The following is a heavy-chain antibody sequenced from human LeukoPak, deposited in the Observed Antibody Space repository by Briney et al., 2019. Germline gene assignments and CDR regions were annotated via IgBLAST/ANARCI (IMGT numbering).Heavy chain of an antibody. V-gene: IGHV1-69*13. CDR1: GGTFSIYA. D-gene: IGHD3-22*01. J-gene: IGHJ4*02. Sequence: SVKVSCKASGGTFSIYAISWVRQAPGQGLEWMGGIIPIFGTANYAQKFQGRVTITADESTSTAYMELSSLRSEDTAVYYCARGLYYYDSLGYFDYWGQGTLVTVSS. CDR3: ARGLYYYDSLGYFDY. CDR2: IIPIFGTA.